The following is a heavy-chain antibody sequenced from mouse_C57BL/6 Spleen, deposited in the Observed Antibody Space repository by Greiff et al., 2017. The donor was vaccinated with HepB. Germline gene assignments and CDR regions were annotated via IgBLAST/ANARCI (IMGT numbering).Heavy chain of an antibody. V-gene: IGHV5-6*01. J-gene: IGHJ3*01. CDR1: GFTFSSYG. CDR3: ARHNSNYPFAY. D-gene: IGHD2-5*01. CDR2: ISSGGSYT. Sequence: EVNVVESGGDLVKPGGSLKLSCAASGFTFSSYGMSWVRQTPDKRLEWVATISSGGSYTYYPDSVKGRFTISRDNAKNTLYLQMSSLKSEDTAMYYCARHNSNYPFAYWGQGTLVTVSA.